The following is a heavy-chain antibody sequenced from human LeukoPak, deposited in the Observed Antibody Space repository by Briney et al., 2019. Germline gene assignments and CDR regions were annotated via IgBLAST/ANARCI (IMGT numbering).Heavy chain of an antibody. CDR3: AKDLFAGTAMVSRDGYFDY. J-gene: IGHJ4*02. CDR1: GGTFSSYA. CDR2: IIPIFGIA. V-gene: IGHV1-69*04. D-gene: IGHD5-18*01. Sequence: GASVKVSCKASGGTFSSYAISWVRQAPGQGLEWMGRIIPIFGIANYAQKFQGRVTITADKSTSTAYMELSSLRSEDTAVYYCAKDLFAGTAMVSRDGYFDYWGQGTLVTVSS.